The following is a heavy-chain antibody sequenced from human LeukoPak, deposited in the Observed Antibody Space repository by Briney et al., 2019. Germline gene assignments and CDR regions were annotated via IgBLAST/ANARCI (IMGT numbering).Heavy chain of an antibody. D-gene: IGHD1-26*01. Sequence: GGSLRLSCAASGFTVSSNYMSWVRQAPGKGLEWVSTISGGGDATYYADSVKGRFTISRDNAKNSLYLQMNSLRAEDTAVYYCARDRVVGAEKYFDYWGQGTLVTVSS. V-gene: IGHV3-11*04. J-gene: IGHJ4*02. CDR1: GFTVSSNY. CDR2: ISGGGDAT. CDR3: ARDRVVGAEKYFDY.